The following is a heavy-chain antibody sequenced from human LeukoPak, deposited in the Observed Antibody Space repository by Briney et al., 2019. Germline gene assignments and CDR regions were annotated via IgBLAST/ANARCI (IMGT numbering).Heavy chain of an antibody. J-gene: IGHJ4*02. CDR1: GGSISSGGYY. CDR3: ARDSHTMIGWFGEYTP. CDR2: IYHSGST. Sequence: SETLPLTCTVSGGSISSGGYYWSWIRQPPGKGLEWIGYIYHSGSTYYNPSLKSRVTISVDRSKNQFSLKLSSVTAADTAVYYCARDSHTMIGWFGEYTPWGQGTLVTVSS. D-gene: IGHD3-10*01. V-gene: IGHV4-30-2*01.